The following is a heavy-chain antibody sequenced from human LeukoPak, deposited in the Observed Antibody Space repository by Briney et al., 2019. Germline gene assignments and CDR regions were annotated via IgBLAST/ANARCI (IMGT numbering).Heavy chain of an antibody. CDR3: AKGADYEPYYYYYYMDV. V-gene: IGHV3-23*01. J-gene: IGHJ6*03. D-gene: IGHD4-17*01. CDR1: GFTFSNYG. CDR2: IGGSGSST. Sequence: GGSLRLSCAASGFTFSNYGMSWVRQAPGKGLEWVSDIGGSGSSTYYADSVKGRFTISRDTSKNTLYLQMNSLRAEDTAVYYCAKGADYEPYYYYYYMDVWGKGTTVTVSS.